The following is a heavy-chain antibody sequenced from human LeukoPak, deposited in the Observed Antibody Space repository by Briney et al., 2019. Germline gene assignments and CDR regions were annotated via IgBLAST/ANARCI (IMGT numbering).Heavy chain of an antibody. CDR2: VYYGRSP. V-gene: IGHV4-39*02. CDR3: ARRSGTGTFSY. D-gene: IGHD6-25*01. J-gene: IGHJ4*02. Sequence: SETLSLTCTVSGDSISRSTYYWAWIRQPPGKGLEWIGSVYYGRSPYFNPSLESRATISVDTSKNHLSLKMSSVTAADTAVYYCARRSGTGTFSYWGQGTLVTVSS. CDR1: GDSISRSTYY.